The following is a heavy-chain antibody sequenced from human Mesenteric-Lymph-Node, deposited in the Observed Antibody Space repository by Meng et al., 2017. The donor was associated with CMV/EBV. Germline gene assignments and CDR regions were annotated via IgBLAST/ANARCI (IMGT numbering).Heavy chain of an antibody. V-gene: IGHV4-39*01. D-gene: IGHD3-10*01. J-gene: IGHJ5*02. CDR2: IYYSGST. CDR3: ARPHYYGSGSSPWFDP. CDR1: GGSISSSSYY. Sequence: QLQLQESGPGLVKPSETLPLTCTASGGSISSSSYYWGWIRQPPGKGLEWIGSIYYSGSTYYNPSLKSRVTISVDTSKNQFSLKLSSVTAADTAVYYCARPHYYGSGSSPWFDPWGQGTLVTVSS.